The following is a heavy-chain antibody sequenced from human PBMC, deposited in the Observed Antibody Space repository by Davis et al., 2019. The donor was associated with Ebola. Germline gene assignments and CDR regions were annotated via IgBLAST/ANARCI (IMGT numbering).Heavy chain of an antibody. Sequence: MPSETLSLTCTVSGGSISSSSYYWGWIRQPPGKGLEWIGSIYYSGSTYYNPSLKSRVTISVDTSKNQFSLKLSSVTAADTAVYYCARVQPDFWSGYPLPYYYYGMDVWGQGTTVTVSS. CDR3: ARVQPDFWSGYPLPYYYYGMDV. CDR1: GGSISSSSYY. D-gene: IGHD3-3*01. J-gene: IGHJ6*02. V-gene: IGHV4-39*07. CDR2: IYYSGST.